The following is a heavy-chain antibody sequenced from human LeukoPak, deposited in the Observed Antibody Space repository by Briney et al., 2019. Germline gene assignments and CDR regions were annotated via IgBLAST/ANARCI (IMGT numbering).Heavy chain of an antibody. D-gene: IGHD3-10*01. CDR2: IYHSGST. J-gene: IGHJ4*02. CDR3: AREYYYGSGTQVGFDY. V-gene: IGHV4-38-2*02. Sequence: PSETLSLTCTVSGYSISSGYYWGWIRQPPGKGLEWIGSIYHSGSTYCNPSLKSRVTISVDTSKNQFSLKLSSVAAADTAVYYCAREYYYGSGTQVGFDYWGQGTLVTASS. CDR1: GYSISSGYY.